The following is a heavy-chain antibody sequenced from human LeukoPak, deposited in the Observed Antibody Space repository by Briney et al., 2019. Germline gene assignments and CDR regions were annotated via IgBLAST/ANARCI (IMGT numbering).Heavy chain of an antibody. J-gene: IGHJ4*02. D-gene: IGHD7-27*01. V-gene: IGHV4-61*02. CDR2: IYTSGST. CDR1: GDSISSGVYY. CDR3: ASRKLGNDY. Sequence: SQTLSLTCTVSGDSISSGVYYWSWIRQPAGKGLEWIGRIYTSGSTNYNPSLKSRVTISVDTSKNQFSLKLISVTAADTAVYYCASRKLGNDYWGQGTLVTVSS.